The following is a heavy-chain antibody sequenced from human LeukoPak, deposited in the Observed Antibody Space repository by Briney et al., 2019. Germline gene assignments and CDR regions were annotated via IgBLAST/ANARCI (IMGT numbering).Heavy chain of an antibody. D-gene: IGHD4-23*01. CDR1: GFTFSSYS. V-gene: IGHV3-73*01. J-gene: IGHJ4*02. CDR3: TRWAYEGNPFDY. CDR2: VRTKPDNYAT. Sequence: PGGSLRLSCAASGFTFSSYSMNWVRQPSGKGLEWVGRVRTKPDNYATEYGASVKGRFTISRDDSKNTAFLQLNSLKTEDTAVYYCTRWAYEGNPFDYWGQGTLVTVSS.